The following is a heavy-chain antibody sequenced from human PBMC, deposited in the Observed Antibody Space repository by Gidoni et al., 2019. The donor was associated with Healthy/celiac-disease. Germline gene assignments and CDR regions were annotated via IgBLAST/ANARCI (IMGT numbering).Heavy chain of an antibody. J-gene: IGHJ2*01. CDR3: AIAYCCGDCDLERDWYFDL. CDR2: IYYSGST. V-gene: IGHV4-61*01. CDR1: GGSVSSGSYY. Sequence: QVQLQESGPVLVKPSETLSLTCTASGGSVSSGSYYWSWIRQPPGKGLEWIGYIYYSGSTNYNPSLKSRVTISVDTSKNQFSLKLSSVTAADTAVYYCAIAYCCGDCDLERDWYFDLWGRGTLVTVSS. D-gene: IGHD2-21*02.